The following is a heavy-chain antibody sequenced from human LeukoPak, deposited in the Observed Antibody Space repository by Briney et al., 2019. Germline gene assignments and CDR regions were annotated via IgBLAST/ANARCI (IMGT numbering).Heavy chain of an antibody. D-gene: IGHD3-3*01. V-gene: IGHV3-20*04. CDR2: INWNGGST. CDR3: ARLDFWSGYYTGYYYYMDV. Sequence: GGSLRLSCAASGFTFDDYGMSWVRQAPGKGLEWVSGINWNGGSTVYADSVKGRFTISRDNAKNSLYLQMNSLRAEDTALYYCARLDFWSGYYTGYYYYMDVWGKGTTVTVSS. J-gene: IGHJ6*03. CDR1: GFTFDDYG.